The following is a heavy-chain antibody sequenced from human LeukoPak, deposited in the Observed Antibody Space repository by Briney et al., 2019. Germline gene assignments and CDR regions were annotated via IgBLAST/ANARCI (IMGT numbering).Heavy chain of an antibody. V-gene: IGHV4-38-2*01. CDR1: GYSISSGYY. D-gene: IGHD5-12*01. CDR3: ARLTERRVPYSGYERYWFDP. CDR2: IYHSGST. J-gene: IGHJ5*02. Sequence: KTSETLSLTCAVSGYSISSGYYWGWIRQPPGKGLEWIGSIYHSGSTYYNPSLKSRVTISVDTSKNPFSLKLSSVTAADTAVYYCARLTERRVPYSGYERYWFDPWGQGTLVTVSS.